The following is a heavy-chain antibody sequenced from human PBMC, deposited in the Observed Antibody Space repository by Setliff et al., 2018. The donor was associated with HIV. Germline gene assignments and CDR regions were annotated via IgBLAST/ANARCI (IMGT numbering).Heavy chain of an antibody. CDR3: ARDLYPLTTRYSFDY. D-gene: IGHD4-17*01. CDR2: ISSDGSDK. Sequence: GGSLRLSCAASEFIFSRYAIYWVRQAPGKGLEWVAVISSDGSDKYYADSVKGRFTISRDNSKNTLYLQMNSLRAEDTAVYYCARDLYPLTTRYSFDYWGQGTLVTVSS. V-gene: IGHV3-30*01. J-gene: IGHJ4*02. CDR1: EFIFSRYA.